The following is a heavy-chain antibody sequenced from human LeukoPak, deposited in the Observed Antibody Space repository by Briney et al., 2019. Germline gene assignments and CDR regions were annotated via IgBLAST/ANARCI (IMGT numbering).Heavy chain of an antibody. D-gene: IGHD3-9*01. Sequence: SQTLSLTCTVSGGSISSGGYYWSWIRQHPGKGLEWIGYIYYSGSTYYNPSLKSRVTISVDTSKNQFSLKLSSVTAADTAVYYCASLNPYYDILTGYYTYYFDYWGQETLVTVSS. CDR1: GGSISSGGYY. J-gene: IGHJ4*02. CDR2: IYYSGST. CDR3: ASLNPYYDILTGYYTYYFDY. V-gene: IGHV4-31*03.